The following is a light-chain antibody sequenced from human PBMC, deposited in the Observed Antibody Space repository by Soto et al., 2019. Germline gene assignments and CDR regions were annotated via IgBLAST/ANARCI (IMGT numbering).Light chain of an antibody. CDR2: AAS. CDR3: HQRYNWPRVT. CDR1: QGISNW. J-gene: IGKJ5*01. Sequence: DIQMTQSPSSVSASVGDRVSITCRASQGISNWLAWYQQKPGRAPKLLIYAASSLQSGVSSRFSGSGSGTDFTLTISSLQPEDFAVYFCHQRYNWPRVTFGQGTQLEIK. V-gene: IGKV1D-12*01.